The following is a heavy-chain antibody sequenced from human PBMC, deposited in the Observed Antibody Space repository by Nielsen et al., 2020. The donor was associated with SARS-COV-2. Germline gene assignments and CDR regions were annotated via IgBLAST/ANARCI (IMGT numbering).Heavy chain of an antibody. V-gene: IGHV4-34*01. CDR3: ARENPVFRGSGLSL. J-gene: IGHJ4*02. D-gene: IGHD3-22*01. CDR1: VGSFSGYY. CDR2: INHSGST. Sequence: SETLSLTFAVYVGSFSGYYWSWIRQPPGKGLEWIGEINHSGSTNYNPSLKSRVTISVDTSKNQFSLKLSSVTAADTAVYYCARENPVFRGSGLSLWGQGTLVTVSS.